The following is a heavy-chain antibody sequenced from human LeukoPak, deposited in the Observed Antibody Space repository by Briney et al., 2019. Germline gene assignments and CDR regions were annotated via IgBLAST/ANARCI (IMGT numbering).Heavy chain of an antibody. Sequence: GGSLRLSCAASGYTFNNYWMSWIRQAPGKGLEWVANINQDGSETYYVDSVKGRFTISRDNAKNSLYLQMNSLRAEDTAVYYCARGIDYWGQGTLVTVSS. J-gene: IGHJ4*02. D-gene: IGHD2/OR15-2a*01. V-gene: IGHV3-7*04. CDR2: INQDGSET. CDR1: GYTFNNYW. CDR3: ARGIDY.